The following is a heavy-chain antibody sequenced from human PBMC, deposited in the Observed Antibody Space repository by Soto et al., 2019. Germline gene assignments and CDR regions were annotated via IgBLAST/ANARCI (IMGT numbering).Heavy chain of an antibody. V-gene: IGHV3-33*01. CDR3: AREQSSSDYYYYMDV. D-gene: IGHD6-6*01. CDR1: GFTFSSYG. J-gene: IGHJ6*03. CDR2: IWYDGSNK. Sequence: GGSLRLSCAASGFTFSSYGMHWVRQAPGKGLEWVAVIWYDGSNKYYADSVKGRFTISRDNSKNTLYLQMNSLRAEDTAVYYCAREQSSSDYYYYMDVWGKGTTVTVSS.